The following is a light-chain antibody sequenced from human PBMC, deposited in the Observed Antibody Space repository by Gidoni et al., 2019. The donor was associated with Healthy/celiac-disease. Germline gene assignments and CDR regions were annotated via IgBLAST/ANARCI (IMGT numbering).Light chain of an antibody. CDR2: GAS. Sequence: ELQLSQSPGPLSLSPGVRVTLTCSGSQSVSSSYLAWYQQKPGQSPRHLIYGASSRATGIPDRFSGSGCGTDFTLTISRLEPEDVAVYYCQQYGSSPTWTFGQGTKVEIK. V-gene: IGKV3-20*01. J-gene: IGKJ1*01. CDR3: QQYGSSPTWT. CDR1: QSVSSSY.